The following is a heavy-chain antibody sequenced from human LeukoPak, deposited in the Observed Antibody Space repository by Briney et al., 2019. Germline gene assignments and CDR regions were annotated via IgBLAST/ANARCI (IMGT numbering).Heavy chain of an antibody. CDR3: ARDYTGYFP. V-gene: IGHV3-7*03. J-gene: IGHJ5*02. Sequence: GGSLRLSCEASGFTFSSYWMSWVRQAPGKGLEWVANIKTDGSEKYYVDSVKGRFTISRDNAKDSSYLQMNSLRAEDTAVYYCARDYTGYFPWGQGTLVIVSS. D-gene: IGHD3-9*01. CDR1: GFTFSSYW. CDR2: IKTDGSEK.